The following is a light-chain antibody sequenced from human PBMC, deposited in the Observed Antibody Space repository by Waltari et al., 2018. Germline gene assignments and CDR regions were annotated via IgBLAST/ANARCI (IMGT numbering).Light chain of an antibody. CDR3: CSYAGGSRVI. J-gene: IGLJ2*01. Sequence: QSALTQPASLSGSPGQSVTIPCPGTKNDIGTYTFVSWFQQSPGQAPKPIVSEATKRPSGVSYRFSGSKSGNTASLTISGLQAEDEADYYCCSYAGGSRVIFGGGTKLTVL. V-gene: IGLV2-23*01. CDR2: EAT. CDR1: KNDIGTYTF.